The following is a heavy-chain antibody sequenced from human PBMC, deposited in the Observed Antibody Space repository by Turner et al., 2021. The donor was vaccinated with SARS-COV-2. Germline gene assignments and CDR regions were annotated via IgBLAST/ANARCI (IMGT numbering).Heavy chain of an antibody. D-gene: IGHD3-22*01. CDR3: ARDLKAITMIVVDDYYYYYGMDV. J-gene: IGHJ6*02. CDR1: GFTFNSYA. Sequence: QVQLVESGGGVVQPGRSLRLSCAVSGFTFNSYAMHWVRQAPGKGLEWVAVMSYDGNNKYYADSVKGRFTISRDNSKNTLYLQMNSLRAEDTSVYYCARDLKAITMIVVDDYYYYYGMDVWGQGTTVTVSS. CDR2: MSYDGNNK. V-gene: IGHV3-30-3*01.